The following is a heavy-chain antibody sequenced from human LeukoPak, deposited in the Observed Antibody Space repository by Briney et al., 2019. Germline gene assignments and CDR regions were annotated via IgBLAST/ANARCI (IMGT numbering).Heavy chain of an antibody. Sequence: GESLKISCKGSGYSFTSYWIGWVRQMPGKGLEWMGIIYPGDSDTRYSPSFQGQVTISADKSISTAYPQWSSLKASDTAIYYCARTYYYGSGSYYNPGYWGQGTLVTVSS. CDR3: ARTYYYGSGSYYNPGY. CDR2: IYPGDSDT. D-gene: IGHD3-10*01. V-gene: IGHV5-51*01. CDR1: GYSFTSYW. J-gene: IGHJ4*02.